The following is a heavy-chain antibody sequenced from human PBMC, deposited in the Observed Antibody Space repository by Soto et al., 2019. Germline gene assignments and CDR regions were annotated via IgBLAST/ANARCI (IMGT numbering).Heavy chain of an antibody. CDR2: INAYNGNT. V-gene: IGHV1-18*01. Sequence: VQLVQSGAEVKKPGASEKVSCKASGNTFTSYAFSWVRQAPGQGPEWMGWINAYNGNTKYAQKLQGRVTMTTDTSTSTAYMELRSLRSDDTAVYYCARDEPPGDVWGQGTTVTVSS. J-gene: IGHJ6*02. CDR3: ARDEPPGDV. CDR1: GNTFTSYA.